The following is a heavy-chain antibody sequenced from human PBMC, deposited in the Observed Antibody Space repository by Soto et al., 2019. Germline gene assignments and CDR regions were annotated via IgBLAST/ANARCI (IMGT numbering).Heavy chain of an antibody. V-gene: IGHV4-31*03. D-gene: IGHD6-19*01. Sequence: PSETLSLTCTVSGGSISSGGYYWSWIRQHPGKGLEWIGYIYYSGSTYYNPSLKSRVTISVDTSKNQFSLKLSSVTAADTAVYYCARDHRTWRVFDYWGQGTLVTVSS. CDR1: GGSISSGGYY. CDR2: IYYSGST. CDR3: ARDHRTWRVFDY. J-gene: IGHJ4*02.